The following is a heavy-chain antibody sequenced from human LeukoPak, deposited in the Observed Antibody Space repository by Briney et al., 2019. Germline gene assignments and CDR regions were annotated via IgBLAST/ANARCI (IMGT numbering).Heavy chain of an antibody. CDR1: GGSISSGDYY. CDR2: IYYSTST. CDR3: ARDGGSDSSGYHY. Sequence: SETLSLTCTVSGGSISSGDYYWSWIRQPPGKGREWIGYIYYSTSTYYNPTLKSRVTISVDTSKNQFSLKLSSVTAADTAVYYCARDGGSDSSGYHYWGQGTLVTVSS. J-gene: IGHJ4*02. V-gene: IGHV4-30-4*08. D-gene: IGHD3-22*01.